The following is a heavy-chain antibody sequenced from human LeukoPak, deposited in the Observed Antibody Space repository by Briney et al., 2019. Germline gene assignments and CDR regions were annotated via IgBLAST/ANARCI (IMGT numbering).Heavy chain of an antibody. CDR3: ARAKSQEGWRWLQISDYYFDY. CDR2: MNPNSGNT. V-gene: IGHV1-8*03. Sequence: GASVKVSCKASGYTFTSYDINWVRQATGQGLEWMGWMNPNSGNTGYAQKFQGRVTITRNTSISTAYMELSSLRSEDTAVYYCARAKSQEGWRWLQISDYYFDYWGQGTLVTVSS. J-gene: IGHJ4*02. CDR1: GYTFTSYD. D-gene: IGHD5-24*01.